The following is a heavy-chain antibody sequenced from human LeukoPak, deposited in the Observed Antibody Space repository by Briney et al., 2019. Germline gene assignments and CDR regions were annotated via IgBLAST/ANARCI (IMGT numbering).Heavy chain of an antibody. CDR3: AKPRDIDSWAFDV. CDR2: IYSGAGT. J-gene: IGHJ3*01. CDR1: GFTVSSNY. V-gene: IGHV3-66*04. Sequence: GGSLRLSCAASGFTVSSNYMSWVRQAPGKGLEWDSVIYSGAGTYYADSVKGRFTISRDNSKNTLYLQMNSLRAEDTAVFYCAKPRDIDSWAFDVWGQGTMVTVSS. D-gene: IGHD2-15*01.